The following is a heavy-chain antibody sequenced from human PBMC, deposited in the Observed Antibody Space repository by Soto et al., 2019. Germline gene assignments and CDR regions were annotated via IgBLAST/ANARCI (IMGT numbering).Heavy chain of an antibody. CDR2: IYWDDDK. J-gene: IGHJ4*02. D-gene: IGHD2-2*02. Sequence: QITLKESGPTLVKPTQTLTLTCNVSGVSLSTSGVGVGWIRQPPGKALEWLALIYWDDDKRSSPSLKSRLTITKDTSKNQVVLTMTNMAPVDTATYYCAHMRAAICDYWGQGTLVTVSS. V-gene: IGHV2-5*02. CDR3: AHMRAAICDY. CDR1: GVSLSTSGVG.